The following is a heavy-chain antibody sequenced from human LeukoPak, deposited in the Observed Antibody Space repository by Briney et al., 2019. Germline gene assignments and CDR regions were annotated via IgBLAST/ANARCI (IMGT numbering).Heavy chain of an antibody. Sequence: SETLSLTCTVSGGSISSYYWSWIRQPPGKGLEWIGYIYYSGSTNYNPSLKSRVTISVDTSKNQFSLKLSSVTAADTAVYYCARPTGDSDAFDIWGQGTMVTVPS. J-gene: IGHJ3*02. CDR1: GGSISSYY. V-gene: IGHV4-59*08. CDR3: ARPTGDSDAFDI. CDR2: IYYSGST. D-gene: IGHD7-27*01.